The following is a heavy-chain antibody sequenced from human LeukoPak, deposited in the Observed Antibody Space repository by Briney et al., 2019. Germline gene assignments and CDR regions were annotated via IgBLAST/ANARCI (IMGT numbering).Heavy chain of an antibody. D-gene: IGHD6-19*01. V-gene: IGHV3-30*04. Sequence: GRSLRLSCAASGFTFSSYAMHWVRQAPGKGLEWVAVISYDGNNQYYGDSVKGRFTISRDNSKSTLYLQMNSLRAEDTAVYYCARRGIYSSGWYFDYWGQGTLVTVSS. CDR1: GFTFSSYA. CDR2: ISYDGNNQ. CDR3: ARRGIYSSGWYFDY. J-gene: IGHJ4*02.